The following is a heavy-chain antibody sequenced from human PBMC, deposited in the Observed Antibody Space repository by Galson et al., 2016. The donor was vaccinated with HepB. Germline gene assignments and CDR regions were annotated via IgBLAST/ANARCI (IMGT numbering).Heavy chain of an antibody. CDR3: ARAVSWDYGDYAGY. V-gene: IGHV3-21*01. CDR2: ISSSSSYI. J-gene: IGHJ4*02. CDR1: GFTFSSYS. D-gene: IGHD4-17*01. Sequence: SLRLSCAASGFTFSSYSMHWVRQAPGKGLEWVSSISSSSSYIYSADSVTGRFTISRDNAKNSLYLQMNSLRAEDTAVYYCARAVSWDYGDYAGYWGQGTLVTISS.